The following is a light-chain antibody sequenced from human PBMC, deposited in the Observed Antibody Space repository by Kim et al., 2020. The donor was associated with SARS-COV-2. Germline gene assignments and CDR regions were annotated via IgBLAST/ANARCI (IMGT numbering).Light chain of an antibody. V-gene: IGLV3-19*01. CDR3: NSRDRNNNVL. Sequence: SSELTQDPTISRDLAQTDCSTCPRDRLRTSYSTWYQQKPGQAPILVIYGKNNRPSGIPDRFSGSSSGNTASLTITVTQAGDEADYYCNSRDRNNNVLFGG. CDR2: GKN. J-gene: IGLJ2*01. CDR1: RLRTSY.